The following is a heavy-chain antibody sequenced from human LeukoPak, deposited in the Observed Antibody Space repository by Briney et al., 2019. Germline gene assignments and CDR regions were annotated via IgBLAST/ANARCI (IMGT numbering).Heavy chain of an antibody. CDR1: GGSFSGYY. CDR2: INHSGST. Sequence: SETLSLTCAVYGGSFSGYYWSWIRQPPGKGLEWIGEINHSGSTNYNPSLKSRVTISVDTSKNQFSLKLSSVTAADTAVYYRARGRGVTTFHQGGDYWGQGTLVTVSS. V-gene: IGHV4-34*01. CDR3: ARGRGVTTFHQGGDY. J-gene: IGHJ4*02. D-gene: IGHD4-17*01.